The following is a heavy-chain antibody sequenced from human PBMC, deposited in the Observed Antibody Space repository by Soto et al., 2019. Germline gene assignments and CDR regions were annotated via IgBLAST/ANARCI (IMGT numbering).Heavy chain of an antibody. V-gene: IGHV1-18*01. J-gene: IGHJ6*02. D-gene: IGHD2-15*01. CDR1: GYTFTTYG. CDR3: SREGSRPYYYYGMHV. Sequence: QVQLVQSGAEVKKPGTSVKVSCKASGYTFTTYGISWVRQAPGQGLEWMGWISTYNGDTDYGQNLQGRVTMTTDTSTTTAYMELRSLRSDDTAVYYCSREGSRPYYYYGMHVWGQGTTVTVSS. CDR2: ISTYNGDT.